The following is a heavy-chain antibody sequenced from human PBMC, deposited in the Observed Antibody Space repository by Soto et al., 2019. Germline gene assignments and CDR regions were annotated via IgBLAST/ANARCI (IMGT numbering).Heavy chain of an antibody. CDR2: IIPIFGTA. V-gene: IGHV1-69*12. J-gene: IGHJ1*01. CDR3: ANSITIFGVARVEYFQH. Sequence: QVQLVQSGAEVKKPGSSVKVSCKASGGTFSSYAISWVRQAPGQGLEWMGGIIPIFGTANYAQKFQGRVTITADEATSTAYMELSSLRSEDTAVYYCANSITIFGVARVEYFQHWGQGTLVTVSS. CDR1: GGTFSSYA. D-gene: IGHD3-3*01.